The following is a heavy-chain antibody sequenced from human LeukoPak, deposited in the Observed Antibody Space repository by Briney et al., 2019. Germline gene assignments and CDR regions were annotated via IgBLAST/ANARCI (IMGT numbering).Heavy chain of an antibody. CDR3: ARYYYDSSGYYFSWFDP. Sequence: ASVKVSCKASGYTFTGYYMHWVRQAPGQGLGWMGWINPNSGGTNYAQKFQGRVTMTRDTSISTAYMELSRLRSDDTAVYYCARYYYDSSGYYFSWFDPWGQGILVTISS. D-gene: IGHD3-22*01. CDR2: INPNSGGT. CDR1: GYTFTGYY. V-gene: IGHV1-2*02. J-gene: IGHJ5*02.